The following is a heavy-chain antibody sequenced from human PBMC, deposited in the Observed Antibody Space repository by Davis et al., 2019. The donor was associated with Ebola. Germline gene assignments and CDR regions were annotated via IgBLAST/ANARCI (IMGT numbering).Heavy chain of an antibody. CDR1: GFTFGDYA. J-gene: IGHJ4*02. D-gene: IGHD2-8*01. CDR2: ISGSGGST. V-gene: IGHV3-23*01. CDR3: AKDFTNGGLELDY. Sequence: GESLKISCTASGFTFGDYAMSWVRQAPGKGLEWVSAISGSGGSTYYADSVKGRFTISRDNSKNTLYLQMNSLRAEDTAVYYCAKDFTNGGLELDYWGQGTLVTVSS.